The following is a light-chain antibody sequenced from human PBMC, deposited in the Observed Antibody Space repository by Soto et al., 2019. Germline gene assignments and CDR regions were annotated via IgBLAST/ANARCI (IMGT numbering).Light chain of an antibody. Sequence: LTQSPGTLSLSPGERATLSCRASQSISSSYVAWYQQKPGQAPRRLIYHASSRATGIPDRFSGSGSGTDFTLTISRLEPEDFAVYYCQQYGSSVFTFGPGTKVDIK. V-gene: IGKV3-20*01. J-gene: IGKJ3*01. CDR3: QQYGSSVFT. CDR2: HAS. CDR1: QSISSSY.